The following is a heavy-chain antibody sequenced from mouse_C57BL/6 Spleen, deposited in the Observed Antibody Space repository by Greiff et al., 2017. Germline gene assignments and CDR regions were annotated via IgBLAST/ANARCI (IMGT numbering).Heavy chain of an antibody. V-gene: IGHV1-67*01. D-gene: IGHD1-1*01. CDR3: GITTVVDSFAY. J-gene: IGHJ3*01. CDR1: GYTFTDYA. CDR2: ISTYYGDA. Sequence: QVQLQQSGPELVRPGVSVKISCKGSGYTFTDYAMHWVKQSHAKSREGIGVISTYYGDASYNQKFKDKATMTVDKSSSTAYMELARLTSEDSAVYYCGITTVVDSFAYWGQGTLVTVSA.